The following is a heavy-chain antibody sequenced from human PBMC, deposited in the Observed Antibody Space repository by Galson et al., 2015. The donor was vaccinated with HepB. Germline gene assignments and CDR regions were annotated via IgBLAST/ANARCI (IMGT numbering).Heavy chain of an antibody. D-gene: IGHD2-15*01. J-gene: IGHJ5*02. V-gene: IGHV1-18*01. CDR3: ARGGFVVVVGATQNNWFDP. CDR1: GYTFSSYS. CDR2: ISPYNRDT. Sequence: SVKVSCKASGYTFSSYSITWVRQAPGQGLEWMGWISPYNRDTNYARKLQGRVTMTTDTFTSTAYMELRSLRSDDTAVYYCARGGFVVVVGATQNNWFDPWGQGTQVTVSS.